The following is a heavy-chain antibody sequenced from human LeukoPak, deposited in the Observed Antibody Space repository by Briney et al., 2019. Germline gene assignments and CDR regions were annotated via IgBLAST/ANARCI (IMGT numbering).Heavy chain of an antibody. V-gene: IGHV3-9*01. CDR3: AKPFGSISSRSVYFDY. D-gene: IGHD3-3*01. J-gene: IGHJ4*02. CDR1: GFTFDDYA. Sequence: PGGSLRLSCAASGFTFDDYAMHWVRQAPGKCLEWVSGISWNSGSIGYADSVKGRFTISRDNSKNSLYLQMNSLRIEDTALYYCAKPFGSISSRSVYFDYWGQGTLVTVSS. CDR2: ISWNSGSI.